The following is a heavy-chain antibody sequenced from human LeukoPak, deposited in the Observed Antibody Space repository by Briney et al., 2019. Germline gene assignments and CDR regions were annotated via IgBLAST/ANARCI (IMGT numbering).Heavy chain of an antibody. D-gene: IGHD2-21*02. J-gene: IGHJ4*02. Sequence: SETLSLTCTVSGGSISSGDYYWSWIRQPPGKGLEWIGYIYYSGSTYYSPSLKSRVTISVDTSKNQFSLKLSSVTAADTAVYYCARGNLGVTPFDYWGQGTLVTVSS. V-gene: IGHV4-30-4*01. CDR1: GGSISSGDYY. CDR2: IYYSGST. CDR3: ARGNLGVTPFDY.